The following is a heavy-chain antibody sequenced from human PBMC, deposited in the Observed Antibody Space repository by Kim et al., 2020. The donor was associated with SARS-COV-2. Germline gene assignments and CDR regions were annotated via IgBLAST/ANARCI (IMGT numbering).Heavy chain of an antibody. J-gene: IGHJ4*02. V-gene: IGHV4-34*01. CDR3: ARAYCSGGSCYFDY. D-gene: IGHD2-15*01. Sequence: TPSLKRRVTISVDTSKNQFALKLSSVTAADTAVYYCARAYCSGGSCYFDYWGQGTLVTVSS.